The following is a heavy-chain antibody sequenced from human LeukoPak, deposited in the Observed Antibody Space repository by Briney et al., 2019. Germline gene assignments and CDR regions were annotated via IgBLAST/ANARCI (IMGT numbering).Heavy chain of an antibody. J-gene: IGHJ6*02. CDR2: IYYSGST. D-gene: IGHD2-2*01. CDR3: ARGLGYCSSTSCLNYGMDV. V-gene: IGHV4-59*01. Sequence: SETLSLTCTVSSGSISSYYWSWIRQPPGKGLEWIGYIYYSGSTNYNPSLKSRVTISVDTSKNQFSLKLSSVTAADTAVYYCARGLGYCSSTSCLNYGMDVWGQGTTVTVSS. CDR1: SGSISSYY.